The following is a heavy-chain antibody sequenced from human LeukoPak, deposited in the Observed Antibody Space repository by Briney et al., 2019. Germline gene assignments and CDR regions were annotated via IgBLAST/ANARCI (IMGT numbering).Heavy chain of an antibody. D-gene: IGHD5-12*01. Sequence: SETLSLTCAVSGGSFSSYYWSWIRQPPGKGLEWIGYIYYSGSTNYNLSLKSRVSISVDTSKNQFSLKLSYVTAADTAVYYCARAERGYSGYDHDAFDIWGQGTMVTVSS. CDR1: GGSFSSYY. V-gene: IGHV4-59*01. J-gene: IGHJ3*02. CDR3: ARAERGYSGYDHDAFDI. CDR2: IYYSGST.